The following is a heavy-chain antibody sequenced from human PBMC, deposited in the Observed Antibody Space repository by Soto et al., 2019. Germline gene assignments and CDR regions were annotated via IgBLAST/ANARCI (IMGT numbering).Heavy chain of an antibody. CDR3: ARANYFESSGPFDY. D-gene: IGHD3-22*01. J-gene: IGHJ4*02. Sequence: SETLSLTCTVSGGSLSSGAYYWSWIRQHPGKGLEWIGYIYYSGSTYYNPSLESRVTLSVDTSRKQYSLKVSSVTAADTAVYYCARANYFESSGPFDYWGRGTLVTVSS. CDR2: IYYSGST. CDR1: GGSLSSGAYY. V-gene: IGHV4-31*03.